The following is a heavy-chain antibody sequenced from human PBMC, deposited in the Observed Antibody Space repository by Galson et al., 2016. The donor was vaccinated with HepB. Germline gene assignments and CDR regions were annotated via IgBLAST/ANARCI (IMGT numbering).Heavy chain of an antibody. Sequence: SVKVSCKASGYGFDTNGITWVRQAPGQGLEWMGWISGYNGVTKYGQKIQGRVTMTTDTSTDTAYMELNSLASDDTAMYFCARESGLLRGMPGDYSSLDVWGKGTAVTV. CDR3: ARESGLLRGMPGDYSSLDV. CDR1: GYGFDTNG. V-gene: IGHV1-18*01. CDR2: ISGYNGVT. D-gene: IGHD2-2*01. J-gene: IGHJ6*04.